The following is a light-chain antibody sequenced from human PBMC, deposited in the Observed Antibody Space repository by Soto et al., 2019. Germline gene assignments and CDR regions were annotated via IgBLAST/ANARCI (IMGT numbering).Light chain of an antibody. CDR2: DVS. V-gene: IGLV2-11*01. Sequence: QSALTQPRSVSGSPGQSVTISCTGTSSDVGGYNYVSWYQQHPDKAPKLMIYDVSKRPSGVPDRFSGSKSGNTASLTISGLQAEDEADYHCCSYAGSYTLGVFGEGTKLTVL. CDR1: SSDVGGYNY. J-gene: IGLJ2*01. CDR3: CSYAGSYTLGV.